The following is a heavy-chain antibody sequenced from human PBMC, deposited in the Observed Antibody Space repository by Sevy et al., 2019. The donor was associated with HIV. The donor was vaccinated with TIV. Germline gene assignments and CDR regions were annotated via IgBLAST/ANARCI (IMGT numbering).Heavy chain of an antibody. J-gene: IGHJ6*02. CDR2: FYIDGRT. D-gene: IGHD3-22*01. CDR3: ARDRYYDASGYYYYYYGLDV. CDR1: GLSVSDNY. Sequence: GGSLRLSCAGSGLSVSDNYMNWVRQAPGKGLELVSVFYIDGRTYYADSVKGRFTISRDNSKNTLYLHMSNLRPEDTAVYYCARDRYYDASGYYYYYYGLDVWGQGTTVTVSS. V-gene: IGHV3-66*01.